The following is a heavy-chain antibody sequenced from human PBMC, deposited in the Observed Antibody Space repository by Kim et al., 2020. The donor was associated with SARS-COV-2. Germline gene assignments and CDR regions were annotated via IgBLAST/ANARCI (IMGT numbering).Heavy chain of an antibody. CDR1: GFTFSSYG. Sequence: GGSLRLSCAASGFTFSSYGMHWVRQAPGKGLEWVAVISYDGSNKYYADSVKGRFTISRDNSKNTLYLQMNSLRAEDTAVYYCAKELRGDFWSGYWAVDGVYYGMDVWGQGTTVTVSS. D-gene: IGHD3-3*01. CDR3: AKELRGDFWSGYWAVDGVYYGMDV. CDR2: ISYDGSNK. V-gene: IGHV3-30*18. J-gene: IGHJ6*02.